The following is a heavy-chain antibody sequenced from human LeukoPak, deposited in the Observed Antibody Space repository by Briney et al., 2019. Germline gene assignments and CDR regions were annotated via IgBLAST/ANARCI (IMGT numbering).Heavy chain of an antibody. J-gene: IGHJ3*02. D-gene: IGHD3-22*01. CDR2: INHSGST. CDR3: ARSSGYYYVGRAFDI. CDR1: GESFSNHY. V-gene: IGHV4-34*01. Sequence: PSETLSLSCVVNGESFSNHYWTWIRQPPGKGLEWIGEINHSGSTNYNPSLKSRVTISVDTSKNQFSLKLSSVTAADTAVYYCARSSGYYYVGRAFDIWGQGTMVTVSS.